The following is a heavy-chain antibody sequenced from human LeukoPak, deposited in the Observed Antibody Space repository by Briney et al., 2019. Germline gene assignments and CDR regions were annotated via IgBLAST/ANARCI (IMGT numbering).Heavy chain of an antibody. CDR3: ARGVAVAGGRAWFDP. CDR2: MNPNSGNT. J-gene: IGHJ5*02. Sequence: GASVKVSCKASGHTFTSHDINWVRQSTGQGLEWMGWMNPNSGNTGYAQKFQGRVTITRNTSISTAYMELSSLRSEDTAVYYCARGVAVAGGRAWFDPWGQGTLVTVSS. V-gene: IGHV1-8*01. D-gene: IGHD6-19*01. CDR1: GHTFTSHD.